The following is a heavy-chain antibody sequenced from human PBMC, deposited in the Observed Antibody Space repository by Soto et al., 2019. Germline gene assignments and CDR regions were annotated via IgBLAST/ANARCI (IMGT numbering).Heavy chain of an antibody. CDR2: INAGNGNT. D-gene: IGHD3-9*01. CDR3: ARAPLRYFDWLREFDY. J-gene: IGHJ4*02. V-gene: IGHV1-3*01. CDR1: GYTFTSYD. Sequence: ASVKVSCKASGYTFTSYDINWVRQAPGQRLEWMGWINAGNGNTKYSQKFQGRVTITRDTSASTAYMELSSLRSEDTAVYYCARAPLRYFDWLREFDYWGQGTLVTVSS.